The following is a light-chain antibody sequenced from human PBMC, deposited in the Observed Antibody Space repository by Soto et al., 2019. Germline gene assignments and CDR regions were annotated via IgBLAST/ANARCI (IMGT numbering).Light chain of an antibody. J-gene: IGLJ1*01. CDR2: EGS. CDR1: SNDVGSYNL. Sequence: QSVLTQPASVSGFPGQSITISCTGTSNDVGSYNLVSWYQHHPGKAPKLMIFEGSKRPSGVSNRFSGSKSGNTASLTISGLQAEDEADFYCCSYAGSNYYVFGTGTKLTVL. CDR3: CSYAGSNYYV. V-gene: IGLV2-23*01.